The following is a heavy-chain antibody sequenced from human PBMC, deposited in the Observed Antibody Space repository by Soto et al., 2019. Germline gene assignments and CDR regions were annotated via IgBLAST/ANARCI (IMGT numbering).Heavy chain of an antibody. D-gene: IGHD3-10*01. J-gene: IGHJ6*02. CDR1: GFTFSSYA. Sequence: GGSLRLSCAASGFTFSSYAMHWVRQAPGKGLEWVAVISYDGSNKYYADSVKGRFTISRDNSKNTLYLQMNSLRAEDTAVYYCARDHLGRYYYKPMDVWGQGTTVTVSS. V-gene: IGHV3-30-3*01. CDR3: ARDHLGRYYYKPMDV. CDR2: ISYDGSNK.